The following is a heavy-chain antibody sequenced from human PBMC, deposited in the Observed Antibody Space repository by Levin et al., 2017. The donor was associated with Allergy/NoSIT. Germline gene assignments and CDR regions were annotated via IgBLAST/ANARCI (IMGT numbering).Heavy chain of an antibody. CDR1: GYSFTSYW. J-gene: IGHJ4*02. V-gene: IGHV5-51*01. CDR3: ARQVLGTSGYFDY. Sequence: ASVKVSCKGSGYSFTSYWIGWVRQMPGKGLEWMGIIYPGDSDTRYSPSFQGQVTISADKSISTAYLQWSSLKASDTAMYYCARQVLGTSGYFDYWGQGTLVTVSS. D-gene: IGHD2-15*01. CDR2: IYPGDSDT.